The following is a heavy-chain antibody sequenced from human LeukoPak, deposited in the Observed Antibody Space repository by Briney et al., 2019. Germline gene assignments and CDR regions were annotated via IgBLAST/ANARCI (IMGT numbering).Heavy chain of an antibody. CDR1: GFTFSSYS. CDR2: ISSSSSYV. V-gene: IGHV3-21*01. CDR3: AKGEGTAMAY. D-gene: IGHD5-18*01. J-gene: IGHJ4*02. Sequence: GGSLRLSCAASGFTFSSYSMNWVRQAPGKGLEWVSSISSSSSYVYYADSVKGRFTISRDNAKNSLYLQMNSLRAKDTAVYYCAKGEGTAMAYWGQGTLVTVSS.